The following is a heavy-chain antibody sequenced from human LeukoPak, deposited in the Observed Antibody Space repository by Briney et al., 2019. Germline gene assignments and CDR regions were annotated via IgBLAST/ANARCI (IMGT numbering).Heavy chain of an antibody. CDR2: ISGDGGST. V-gene: IGHV3-43*02. D-gene: IGHD5-24*01. Sequence: GGYLRLSCAASGFTFDDYAMHWVRQVPGKGLEWVSLISGDGGSTYYADSVKGRFTISRDNSKNSLYLQMNSLRTEDTALYYCAKGAGYNNGDASDIWGLGTMVTVSS. J-gene: IGHJ3*02. CDR1: GFTFDDYA. CDR3: AKGAGYNNGDASDI.